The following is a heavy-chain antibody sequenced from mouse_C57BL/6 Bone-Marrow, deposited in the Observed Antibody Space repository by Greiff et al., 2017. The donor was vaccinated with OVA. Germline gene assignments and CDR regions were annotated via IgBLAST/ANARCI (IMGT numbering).Heavy chain of an antibody. CDR3: ARRWFAD. Sequence: QVQLQQPGAELVKPGASVKLSCTASGYTFTSYWMQWVKQRPGQGLEWIGEIDPSDSYTNYNPKLKGKATLTVDTSSSTAYMQFSSLTSGDSAGYYCARRWFADWGQGTLVTVSA. V-gene: IGHV1-50*01. CDR1: GYTFTSYW. J-gene: IGHJ3*01. CDR2: IDPSDSYT.